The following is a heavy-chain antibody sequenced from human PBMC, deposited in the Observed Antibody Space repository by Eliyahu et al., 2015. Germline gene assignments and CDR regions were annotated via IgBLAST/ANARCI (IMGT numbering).Heavy chain of an antibody. J-gene: IGHJ4*02. CDR3: ARGVDDYSDLYFDY. Sequence: QVQLVQSGAEVKKSGASVKVSCKAXGYTFINYDIGWVRQAPGQGLEWMGWISNYNGNTTYTQKFKGRVTMSTDTSAKTAYMELRSLRSDDTAVYYCARGVDDYSDLYFDYWGQGTLVTVSS. V-gene: IGHV1-18*01. D-gene: IGHD4-17*01. CDR1: GYTFINYD. CDR2: ISNYNGNT.